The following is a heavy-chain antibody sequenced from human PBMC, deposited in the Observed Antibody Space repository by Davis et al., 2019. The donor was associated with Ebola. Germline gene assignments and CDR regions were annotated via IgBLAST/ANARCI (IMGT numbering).Heavy chain of an antibody. CDR3: AKDKAPSFLLLPYFDY. J-gene: IGHJ4*02. V-gene: IGHV3-30*18. CDR2: ISYDGRDR. D-gene: IGHD2-15*01. Sequence: GGSLRLSCAASGFAFGNYGMHWVRQAPGKGLEWVAVISYDGRDRNYADSVRGRFTISRDNSKNTLYLQMNSLRAEDTAVYYCAKDKAPSFLLLPYFDYWGQGTLVTVSS. CDR1: GFAFGNYG.